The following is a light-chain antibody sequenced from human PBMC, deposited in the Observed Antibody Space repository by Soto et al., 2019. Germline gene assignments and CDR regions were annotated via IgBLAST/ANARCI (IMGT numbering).Light chain of an antibody. J-gene: IGKJ2*01. CDR1: QGISTY. V-gene: IGKV1-5*01. CDR2: DVS. Sequence: DIQMTQSPSSLSASLGDRVTISCRASQGISTYLAWYQQKPGKAPTLLISDVSRLESGVPSRFSGSGSGTEFTLTISGLQPDDFATYYCHQYNYLHTFGQGPKVDIK. CDR3: HQYNYLHT.